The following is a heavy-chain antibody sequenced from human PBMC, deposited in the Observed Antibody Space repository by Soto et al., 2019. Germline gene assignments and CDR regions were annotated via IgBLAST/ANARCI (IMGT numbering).Heavy chain of an antibody. V-gene: IGHV4-31*03. J-gene: IGHJ5*02. CDR2: IYYSGST. CDR1: GGSISSCGYY. Sequence: SETLSLTCTVSGGSISSCGYYWGWIRQHPGKGLEWIGYIYYSGSTYYNPSLKSRVTISVDTSKNQFSLNLSSVTAADTAVYYCARPLRESSGPSKWFHPWGQGPLVTVSS. D-gene: IGHD6-19*01. CDR3: ARPLRESSGPSKWFHP.